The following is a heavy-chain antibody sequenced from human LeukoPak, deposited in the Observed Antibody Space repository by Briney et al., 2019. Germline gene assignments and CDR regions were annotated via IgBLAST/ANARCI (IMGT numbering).Heavy chain of an antibody. J-gene: IGHJ4*02. CDR1: GYTFSSYW. CDR3: ARLNEFMLDY. Sequence: GESLKISCKGSGYTFSSYWIGWVRQMPGKGLEWMGIIYPGDSDTRYSPSLQGQVTISVGTSIGTAYLQWSSLKASDTAIYYCARLNEFMLDYWGQGTLVTVSS. D-gene: IGHD3-16*01. CDR2: IYPGDSDT. V-gene: IGHV5-51*01.